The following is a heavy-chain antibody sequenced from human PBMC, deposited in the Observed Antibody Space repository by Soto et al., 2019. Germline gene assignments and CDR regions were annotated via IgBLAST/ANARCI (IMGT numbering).Heavy chain of an antibody. CDR2: IYYSGST. Sequence: PSETLSLTCTVSGGSIRSYYWSWFRQPPGKGLEWIGYIYYSGSTNYNPSLKSRVTISVDTSKNQFSLKLSSVTAADTAVYYCARRYGYSFVYWGQGTLVTVSS. J-gene: IGHJ4*02. D-gene: IGHD5-18*01. CDR1: GGSIRSYY. V-gene: IGHV4-59*01. CDR3: ARRYGYSFVY.